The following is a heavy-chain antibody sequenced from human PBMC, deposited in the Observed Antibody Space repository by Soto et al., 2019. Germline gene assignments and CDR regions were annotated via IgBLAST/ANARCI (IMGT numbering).Heavy chain of an antibody. CDR1: GFTFSAFD. J-gene: IGHJ3*01. CDR2: SSYDGDTK. D-gene: IGHD6-19*01. CDR3: TRDWSAVIGTPFDL. Sequence: QLQLVESGGGVVQPEKSLRLSCEASGFTFSAFDMHWVRQSPGKGLEWVATSSYDGDTKYYANSMKGRFTISRDNSRNTLDLHMNSLRAEDTAMYYCTRDWSAVIGTPFDLWGQGTMVVVSS. V-gene: IGHV3-30-3*01.